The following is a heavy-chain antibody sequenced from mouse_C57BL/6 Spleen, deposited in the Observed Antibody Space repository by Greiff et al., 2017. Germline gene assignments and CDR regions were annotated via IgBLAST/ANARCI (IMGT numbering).Heavy chain of an antibody. D-gene: IGHD2-10*01. CDR3: ASRGAYCGSDDSSWWCDD. CDR1: GYTFTSYW. CDR2: INPSNGGT. V-gene: IGHV1-53*01. J-gene: IGHJ1*03. Sequence: VQLQQPGTELVKPGASVKLSCKASGYTFTSYWMHWVKQRPGQGLEWIGKINPSNGGTNYNEKFKSKATLTVDKSSSTAYMQLSSLTSEDSAVYYGASRGAYCGSDDSSWWCDDWGTGTTVTVSS.